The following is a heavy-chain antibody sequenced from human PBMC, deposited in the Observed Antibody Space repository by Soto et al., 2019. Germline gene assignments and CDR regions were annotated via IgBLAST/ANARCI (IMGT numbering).Heavy chain of an antibody. CDR1: VFTFISDY. V-gene: IGHV3-53*01. Sequence: PWGSRRRSCSSFVFTFISDYMSWFRQAPGKGLEWVSIFYNSDNTYYADSLKGRFTISRDNSKNTIFLQMNSLRAEDTAVYYCARAVRVGGNYYFKYWGQGTMVTVSS. CDR2: FYNSDNT. D-gene: IGHD6-19*01. J-gene: IGHJ4*03. CDR3: ARAVRVGGNYYFKY.